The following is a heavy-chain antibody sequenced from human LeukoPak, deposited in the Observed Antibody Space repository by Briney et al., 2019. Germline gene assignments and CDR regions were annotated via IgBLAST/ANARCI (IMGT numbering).Heavy chain of an antibody. CDR1: GFTFSSYA. Sequence: GASLRLSCAASGFTFSSYAMSWVRQAPGKGLEWVSAISGSGGGTYYADSVKGRFTISRDNSKNTLYLQMNSLRAEDTAVYYCAKDRTSYYDFWSGYYPGGFDYWGQGTLVTVSS. J-gene: IGHJ4*02. CDR3: AKDRTSYYDFWSGYYPGGFDY. D-gene: IGHD3-3*01. V-gene: IGHV3-23*01. CDR2: ISGSGGGT.